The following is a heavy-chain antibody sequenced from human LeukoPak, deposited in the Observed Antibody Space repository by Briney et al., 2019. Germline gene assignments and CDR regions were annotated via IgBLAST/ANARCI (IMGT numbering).Heavy chain of an antibody. CDR3: ARSYDSRGYFYYGMDV. CDR2: IYYSGTT. CDR1: GGSISTYH. Sequence: PSETLSLTCTVSGGSISTYHWSWIRQPPGKGLEWIAYIYYSGTTDYNPSLKSRVTITLDTSKNQFSLKLNSVTAADTAVYYCARSYDSRGYFYYGMDVWGQGTTVTVSS. V-gene: IGHV4-59*01. J-gene: IGHJ6*02. D-gene: IGHD3-22*01.